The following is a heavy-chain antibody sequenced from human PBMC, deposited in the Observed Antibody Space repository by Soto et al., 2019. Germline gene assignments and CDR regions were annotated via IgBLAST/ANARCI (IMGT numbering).Heavy chain of an antibody. CDR1: GFTFTSSA. V-gene: IGHV1-58*01. CDR2: IVVGSGNT. J-gene: IGHJ6*02. D-gene: IGHD3-3*01. Sequence: SVKVSCKASGFTFTSSAVQWVRQARGQRFEWIGWIVVGSGNTNYAQKFQERVTITRDMSTSTAYMELSSLRSEDTAVYYCAAETGYDPQNYYYGMDVWGQGTTVTVSS. CDR3: AAETGYDPQNYYYGMDV.